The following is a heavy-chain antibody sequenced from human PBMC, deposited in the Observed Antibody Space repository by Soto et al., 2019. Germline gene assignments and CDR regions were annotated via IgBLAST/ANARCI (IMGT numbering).Heavy chain of an antibody. CDR1: GGTFSSYT. CDR3: ARGGYYDSSGSRNYHYYGMNV. D-gene: IGHD3-22*01. J-gene: IGHJ6*02. CDR2: IIPFVDIT. Sequence: SVKVSCKASGGTFSSYTISWVRQAPGQGLEWMGRIIPFVDITNYAQKFQGRVTITTDTSTNTAYMELRSLRSDDTAMYYCARGGYYDSSGSRNYHYYGMNVWGQGTTVTVSS. V-gene: IGHV1-69*02.